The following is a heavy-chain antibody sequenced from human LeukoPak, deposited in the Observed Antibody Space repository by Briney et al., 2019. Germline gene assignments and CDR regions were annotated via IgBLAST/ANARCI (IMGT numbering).Heavy chain of an antibody. J-gene: IGHJ5*02. CDR3: ARGRKRGETKMFDP. V-gene: IGHV4-31*03. CDR2: IYYSGST. CDR1: GGSISSGGYY. D-gene: IGHD3-16*01. Sequence: SETLSLTCTVSGGSISSGGYYWSWIRQHPGKGLEWIGYIYYSGSTYYNPSLKSRVTISVDTSKNQFSLKLSSVTAADTAVYYCARGRKRGETKMFDPWGQGTLVTVSS.